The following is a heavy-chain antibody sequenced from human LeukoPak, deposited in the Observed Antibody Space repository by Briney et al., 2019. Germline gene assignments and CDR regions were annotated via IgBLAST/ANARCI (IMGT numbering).Heavy chain of an antibody. CDR2: INHSGST. CDR1: GGSFSGYY. Sequence: SETLSLTCAVYGGSFSGYYWSWIRQPPGKGLEWIGEINHSGSTNYNPSPKSRVTISVDTSKNQFSLKLSSVTAADTAVYYCARANGYHCSSTSCYFSGIDYWGQGTLVTVSS. D-gene: IGHD2-2*01. J-gene: IGHJ4*02. CDR3: ARANGYHCSSTSCYFSGIDY. V-gene: IGHV4-34*01.